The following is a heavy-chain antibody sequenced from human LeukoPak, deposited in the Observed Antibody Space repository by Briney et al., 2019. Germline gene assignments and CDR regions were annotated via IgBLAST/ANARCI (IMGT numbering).Heavy chain of an antibody. J-gene: IGHJ4*02. D-gene: IGHD5-24*01. Sequence: PGGSLRLSCAASGFTFSSHGMNWVRQGPGKGLEWVSGISPNGVITYYADSVKGRFTISRDNSKGTVYLQMNSLRPEDTAVYYCAKDDAWLQYGNWGRGTLVTVSS. CDR1: GFTFSSHG. V-gene: IGHV3-23*01. CDR3: AKDDAWLQYGN. CDR2: ISPNGVIT.